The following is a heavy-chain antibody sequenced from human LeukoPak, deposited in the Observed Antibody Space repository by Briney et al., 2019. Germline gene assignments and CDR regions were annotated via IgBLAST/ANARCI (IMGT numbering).Heavy chain of an antibody. CDR3: AKSGPKERWVQYAPPTN. CDR2: ISGDGGST. J-gene: IGHJ4*02. Sequence: GGSLRLSCAASGFTFDDYAMHWVRQAPGKGLEWVSLISGDGGSTYYADSVKGRFTISRDNSKNSLYLQMNSLRTEDTALYYCAKSGPKERWVQYAPPTNWGQGTLVTVSS. V-gene: IGHV3-43*02. D-gene: IGHD5-24*01. CDR1: GFTFDDYA.